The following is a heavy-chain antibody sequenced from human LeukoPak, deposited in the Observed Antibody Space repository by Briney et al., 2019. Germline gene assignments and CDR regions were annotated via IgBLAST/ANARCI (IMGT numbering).Heavy chain of an antibody. CDR3: ARSRAFNSGAFDP. V-gene: IGHV4-61*01. Sequence: SETLSLTCTVSGASVSSASYWSWIRQPPGKGVEWIAHIYNGVNTNYNPSLKSRVTMSVDTSKNQFSLRLNSVTAADTAVYYCARSRAFNSGAFDPWGQGSLVTVSS. D-gene: IGHD1-26*01. CDR1: GASVSSASY. CDR2: IYNGVNT. J-gene: IGHJ5*02.